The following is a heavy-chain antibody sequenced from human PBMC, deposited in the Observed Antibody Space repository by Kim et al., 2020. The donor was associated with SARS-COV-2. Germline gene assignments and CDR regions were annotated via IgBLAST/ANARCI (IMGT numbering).Heavy chain of an antibody. CDR1: GDSINNNYYF. Sequence: SETLSLTCTVSGDSINNNYYFWGWIRQAPGKGLEWIGSIYYRGSTYYNPSLNSRLTMSVDTSNNRFSLKLKSVTAADTAVYYCARHRIGLMVYAKTRFDYWGRGTLVTVSS. D-gene: IGHD2-8*01. CDR2: IYYRGST. CDR3: ARHRIGLMVYAKTRFDY. V-gene: IGHV4-39*01. J-gene: IGHJ4*02.